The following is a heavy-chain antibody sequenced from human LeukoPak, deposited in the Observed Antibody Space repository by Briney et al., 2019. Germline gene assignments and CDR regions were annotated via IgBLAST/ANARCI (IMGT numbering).Heavy chain of an antibody. CDR3: AREVVVPAAMDYWFDP. D-gene: IGHD2-2*01. V-gene: IGHV1-69*06. Sequence: SVKVSCKASGYTFINYGISWVRQAPGQGLEWMGGIIPIFGTANYAQKFQGRVTITADKSTSTAYMELSSLRSEDTAVYYCAREVVVPAAMDYWFDPWGQGTLVTVSS. J-gene: IGHJ5*02. CDR2: IIPIFGTA. CDR1: GYTFINYG.